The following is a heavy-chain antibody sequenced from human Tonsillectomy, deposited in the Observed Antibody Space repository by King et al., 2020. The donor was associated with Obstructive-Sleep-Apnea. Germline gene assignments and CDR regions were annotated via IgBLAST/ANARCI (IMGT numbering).Heavy chain of an antibody. V-gene: IGHV4-31*03. Sequence: VQLQESGPGLVKPSQTLSLTCTVASASISSGNYYWSWIRQHPGKGLECSGDIYYSWSTYYNPSLKSRVAISVDTSQNQFSLRLSSVTAADTAVYYCARLYYYDNSGLNWFDPWGQGTLVTVSS. CDR1: SASISSGNYY. CDR3: ARLYYYDNSGLNWFDP. J-gene: IGHJ5*02. D-gene: IGHD3-22*01. CDR2: IYYSWST.